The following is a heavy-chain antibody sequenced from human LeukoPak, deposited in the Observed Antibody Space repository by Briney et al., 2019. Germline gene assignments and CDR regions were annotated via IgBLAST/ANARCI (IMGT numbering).Heavy chain of an antibody. CDR3: ANVDTAMVRDY. J-gene: IGHJ4*02. V-gene: IGHV3-30-3*01. D-gene: IGHD5-18*01. CDR2: ISYDGSNK. CDR1: GFTFSSYA. Sequence: GGSLRLSCAASGFTFSSYAMHWVRQAPGKGLEWVAVISYDGSNKYYADSVKGRFTISRDNSKNTLYLQMNSLRAEDTAVYYCANVDTAMVRDYWGQGTLVTVSS.